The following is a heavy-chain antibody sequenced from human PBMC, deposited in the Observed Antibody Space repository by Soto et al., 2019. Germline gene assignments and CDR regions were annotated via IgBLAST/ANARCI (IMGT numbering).Heavy chain of an antibody. CDR3: ARENYGWHSSYYYGMDV. CDR1: VYSLNGYY. D-gene: IGHD3-16*01. CDR2: INPNRGGK. J-gene: IGHJ6*02. V-gene: IGHV1-2*04. Sequence: AAVKVSRKGCVYSLNGYYMHRVRHAPGQRLDWMGWINPNRGGKNYAQKFQGWVTMTRYTSMSTASVELRRMRYGDTAGYYCARENYGWHSSYYYGMDVWGQGTMVTVSS.